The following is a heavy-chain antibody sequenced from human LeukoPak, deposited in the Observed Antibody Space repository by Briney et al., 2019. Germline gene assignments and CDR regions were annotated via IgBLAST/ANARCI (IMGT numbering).Heavy chain of an antibody. J-gene: IGHJ4*02. CDR2: ISGSGGNT. Sequence: GGSLRLSCAASGFTFSSYGMNWVRQAPGKGLEWVSAISGSGGNTYYADSVKGRFTISRDNAKNSLYLQMNSLRAEDTAVYYCARDFGQWELNGGYYFDYWGQGTLVTVSS. V-gene: IGHV3-23*01. D-gene: IGHD1-26*01. CDR1: GFTFSSYG. CDR3: ARDFGQWELNGGYYFDY.